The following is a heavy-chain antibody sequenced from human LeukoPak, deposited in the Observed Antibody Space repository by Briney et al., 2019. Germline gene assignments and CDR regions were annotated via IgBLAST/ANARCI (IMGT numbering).Heavy chain of an antibody. J-gene: IGHJ6*02. CDR3: ARGLRGSGSYYNLLSGGNYYYYGMDV. D-gene: IGHD3-10*01. CDR2: MNPNSGNT. V-gene: IGHV1-8*01. Sequence: ASVKVSCKASGYTFTSYDINWVRQATGQGLEWMGWMNPNSGNTGYAQKFQGRVTMTRNTSISTAYMELSSLRSEDTAVYYCARGLRGSGSYYNLLSGGNYYYYGMDVWGQGTTVTVSS. CDR1: GYTFTSYD.